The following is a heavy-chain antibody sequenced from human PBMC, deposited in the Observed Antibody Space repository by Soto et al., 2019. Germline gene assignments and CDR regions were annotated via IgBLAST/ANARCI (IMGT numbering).Heavy chain of an antibody. Sequence: GGSLRLSCAASGFTFSSYDMHWVRQATGKGLEWVSAIGTAGDTYYPGSVKGRFTISRENAKNSLYLQMNSLSAGDTAVYYCARSFSSGYYDAFDIWGQGTMVTVSS. CDR1: GFTFSSYD. D-gene: IGHD3-22*01. CDR2: IGTAGDT. J-gene: IGHJ3*02. CDR3: ARSFSSGYYDAFDI. V-gene: IGHV3-13*01.